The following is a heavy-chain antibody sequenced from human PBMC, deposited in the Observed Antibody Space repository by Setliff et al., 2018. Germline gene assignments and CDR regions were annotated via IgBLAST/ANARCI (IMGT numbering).Heavy chain of an antibody. V-gene: IGHV4-39*02. D-gene: IGHD3-22*01. J-gene: IGHJ4*02. CDR3: ARRDSTGYYGYSFDF. Sequence: PSETLSLTCTLPGDSISRSTYYWGWIRQSPGKGLVWIGTVDHSGNTFYNPSLKSRVAISVDTSKNRFSLKLTSVSAADTAVYYCARRDSTGYYGYSFDFWGQGTLVTVSS. CDR2: VDHSGNT. CDR1: GDSISRSTYY.